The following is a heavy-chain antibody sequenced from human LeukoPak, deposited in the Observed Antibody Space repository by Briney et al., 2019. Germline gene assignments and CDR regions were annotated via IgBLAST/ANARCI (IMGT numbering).Heavy chain of an antibody. CDR1: GYTFSSYA. J-gene: IGHJ4*02. V-gene: IGHV3-23*01. CDR3: ARGMGSSDY. CDR2: ISGSGGST. D-gene: IGHD2-8*01. Sequence: GGSLRLSYAASGYTFSSYAMSWVSQAPGKGLEWVSAISGSGGSTYYADSVKGRFTISRDNSKNTLYLQMNSLRAEDTAVYYCARGMGSSDYWGQGTLVTVSS.